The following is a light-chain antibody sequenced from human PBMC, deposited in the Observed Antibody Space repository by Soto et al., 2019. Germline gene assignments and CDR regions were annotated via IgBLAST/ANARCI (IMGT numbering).Light chain of an antibody. J-gene: IGLJ3*02. CDR1: ISDVGSYNY. CDR2: GVN. V-gene: IGLV2-8*01. CDR3: TSYAGSNNPVV. Sequence: QSALTQPPSASGSPGQSVTISCTGTISDVGSYNYVSWYQQHPDKAPKLIIYGVNERPSGVPDRFSGSKSGNTASLTVSGLQAEDEADYYCTSYAGSNNPVVFGGGTKVTVL.